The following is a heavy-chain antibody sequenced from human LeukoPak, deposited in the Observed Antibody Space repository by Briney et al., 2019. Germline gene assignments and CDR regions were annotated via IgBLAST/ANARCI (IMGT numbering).Heavy chain of an antibody. CDR2: IRSKANSYAT. J-gene: IGHJ6*02. Sequence: GGSLRLSCAASGFTFSSYGMHWVRQASGKGLEWVGRIRSKANSYATAYAASVKGRFTISRDDSKNTAYLQMNSLKTEDTAVYYCSGGYYGMDVWGQGTTVTVSS. D-gene: IGHD3-10*01. CDR3: SGGYYGMDV. CDR1: GFTFSSYG. V-gene: IGHV3-73*01.